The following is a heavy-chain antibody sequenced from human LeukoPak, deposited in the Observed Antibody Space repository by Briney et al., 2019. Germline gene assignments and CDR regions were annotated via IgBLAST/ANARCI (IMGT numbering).Heavy chain of an antibody. V-gene: IGHV3-9*01. D-gene: IGHD1-1*01. J-gene: IGHJ3*02. CDR2: ISWNSGSI. CDR3: AKDREREDHDAFDI. CDR1: GFTFDDYA. Sequence: GGSLRLSCAASGFTFDDYAMHWVRQAPGKGLEWVSGISWNSGSIGYADSVKGRFTISRDNAKNSLYLQMNSLRAEDTALYYCAKDREREDHDAFDIWGQGTMVTVSS.